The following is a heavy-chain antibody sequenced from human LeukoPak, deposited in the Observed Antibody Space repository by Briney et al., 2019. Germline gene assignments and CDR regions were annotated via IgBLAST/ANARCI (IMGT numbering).Heavy chain of an antibody. Sequence: PGGSLRLSCAASGFTVSSNYMSWVRQAPGKGLEWVSVIYSGGRTYYADSVKGRFTISRDKSKNTLYLQMNSLSAEDTAVYYCARPRFSRNTWRSYRLGHHHAFYIWGHGTMVTVSS. J-gene: IGHJ3*02. CDR1: GFTVSSNY. V-gene: IGHV3-53*01. CDR3: ARPRFSRNTWRSYRLGHHHAFYI. D-gene: IGHD3-16*02. CDR2: IYSGGRT.